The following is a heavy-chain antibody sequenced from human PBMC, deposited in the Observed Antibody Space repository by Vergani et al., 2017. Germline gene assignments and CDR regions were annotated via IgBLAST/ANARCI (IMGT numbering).Heavy chain of an antibody. V-gene: IGHV4-59*01. D-gene: IGHD6-19*01. Sequence: QVQLQESGPGLVKPSETLSLTCTVSGGSISSYYWSWIRQPPGKGLEWIGYIYYSARTKYNPSLKGRVTISVDTSKNQFSLKLSSVTAADTAVYYCARGCPFIDYWGQGTLVTVSS. CDR1: GGSISSYY. J-gene: IGHJ4*02. CDR3: ARGCPFIDY. CDR2: IYYSART.